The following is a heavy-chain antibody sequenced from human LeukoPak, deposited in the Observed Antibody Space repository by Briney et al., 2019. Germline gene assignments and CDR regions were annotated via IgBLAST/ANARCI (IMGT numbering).Heavy chain of an antibody. CDR3: ARDFPWFDP. J-gene: IGHJ5*02. V-gene: IGHV3-53*01. Sequence: PGGSLRLSCAASGIIVSSNYMSWVRQAPGKGLEWVSIIYRDGSTFYADSMKGRFTISRDNSKNTLYLRMNSLRDDDTAVYYCARDFPWFDPWGQGTLVTVSS. CDR1: GIIVSSNY. D-gene: IGHD2/OR15-2a*01. CDR2: IYRDGST.